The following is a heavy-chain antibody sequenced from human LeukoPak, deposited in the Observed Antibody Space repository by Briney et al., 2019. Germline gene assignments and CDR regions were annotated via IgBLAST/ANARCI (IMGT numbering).Heavy chain of an antibody. CDR1: GFTFSVYG. Sequence: GGSLRLSCTASGFTFSVYGIHWVRQAPGTGLEWVAVIWYDGNSKYYADSVKGRFTISRDNSKNTLYLQMNSLRAEDTALYYCARDRCSGDSCYYFDYWGQGTLVTVSS. CDR3: ARDRCSGDSCYYFDY. V-gene: IGHV3-33*01. J-gene: IGHJ4*02. CDR2: IWYDGNSK. D-gene: IGHD2-15*01.